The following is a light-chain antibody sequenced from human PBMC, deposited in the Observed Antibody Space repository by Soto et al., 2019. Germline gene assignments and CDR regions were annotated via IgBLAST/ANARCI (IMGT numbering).Light chain of an antibody. CDR1: QGISSY. V-gene: IGKV1-8*01. Sequence: IQMTQSPSSVSASVGDRVTITCRASQGISSYLAWYQQKPGKAPKLLIYAASTLQSGVPSRFSGSGSGTEFTLTISSLQSEDFATYYCQQYYSYPLTCGGGTKGDIK. CDR2: AAS. CDR3: QQYYSYPLT. J-gene: IGKJ4*01.